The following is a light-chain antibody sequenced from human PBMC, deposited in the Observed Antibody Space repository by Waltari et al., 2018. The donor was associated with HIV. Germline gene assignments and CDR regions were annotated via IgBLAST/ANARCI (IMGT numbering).Light chain of an antibody. V-gene: IGKV1-39*01. Sequence: DIQVTQSPSSLPASVGDGVNITCLTGQSGKTYLNVYQLTPGRAPKLLMPVASSLHRGVPSRFRGGGSGTHFTLSFSGLQPDDFATYFCQQTYSAPRPFGQATKIDVK. CDR2: VAS. CDR1: QSGKTY. J-gene: IGKJ1*01. CDR3: QQTYSAPRP.